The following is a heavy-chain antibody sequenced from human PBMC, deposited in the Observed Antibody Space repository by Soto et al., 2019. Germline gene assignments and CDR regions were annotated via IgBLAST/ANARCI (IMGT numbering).Heavy chain of an antibody. CDR2: IYYSGST. J-gene: IGHJ6*02. D-gene: IGHD5-12*01. Sequence: PSETLSLTCTVSGGSISSGGYYWSWIRQHPGKGLEWIGYIYYSGSTYYNPSLKSRVTISVDTSKNQFSLKLSSVTAADTAVYYCARGRASRDGYNHYLVPNYYGMDVWGQGTTVTVSS. V-gene: IGHV4-31*03. CDR3: ARGRASRDGYNHYLVPNYYGMDV. CDR1: GGSISSGGYY.